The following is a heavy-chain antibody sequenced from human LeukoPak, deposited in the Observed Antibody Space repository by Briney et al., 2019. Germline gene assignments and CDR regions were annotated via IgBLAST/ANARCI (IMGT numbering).Heavy chain of an antibody. J-gene: IGHJ4*02. V-gene: IGHV3-23*01. Sequence: QPGGSLRLSCAASGFAFSSYAMSWVRHAPGKGLEWVSAISGSGGSTYYADSVKGRFTISRDNSKNTLYLQMNSLRAEDTAVYYCAKGSRRYGSGFDYWGQGTLVTVSS. CDR1: GFAFSSYA. CDR2: ISGSGGST. CDR3: AKGSRRYGSGFDY. D-gene: IGHD3-10*01.